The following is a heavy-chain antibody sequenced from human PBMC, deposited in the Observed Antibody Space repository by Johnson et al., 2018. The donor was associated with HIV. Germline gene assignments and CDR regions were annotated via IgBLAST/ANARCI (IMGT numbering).Heavy chain of an antibody. J-gene: IGHJ3*02. CDR1: GFTVSSYA. CDR3: ANVRCRWTTCDDAFDI. D-gene: IGHD4-11*01. Sequence: QVQLVESGGGVVQPGRSLRLSCAASGFTVSSYAMHWVHQAPGKGLEWVAVISYDGNNKYYADSVKGRFTISIDHSKNTLYLQMKSLSPEDTAVYYCANVRCRWTTCDDAFDIWGQETLVTVSS. CDR2: ISYDGNNK. V-gene: IGHV3-30*18.